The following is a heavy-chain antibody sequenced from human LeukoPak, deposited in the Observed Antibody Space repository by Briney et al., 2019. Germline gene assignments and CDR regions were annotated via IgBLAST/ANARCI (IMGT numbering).Heavy chain of an antibody. J-gene: IGHJ2*01. CDR1: GYTFTSYH. Sequence: ASVKVSCKASGYTFTSYHMHWVRQAPGQGLEWMGVSNPSGVGTNYAQKFQGRVTMTRDTSTTTVYMELSSLRSEDTAVYYCARVLEGSSGQHWYFDLWGRGTLVTVSS. V-gene: IGHV1-46*01. D-gene: IGHD6-19*01. CDR3: ARVLEGSSGQHWYFDL. CDR2: SNPSGVGT.